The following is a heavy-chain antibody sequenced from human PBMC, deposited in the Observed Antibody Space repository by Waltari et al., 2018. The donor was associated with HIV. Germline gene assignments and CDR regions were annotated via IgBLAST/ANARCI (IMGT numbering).Heavy chain of an antibody. D-gene: IGHD3-22*01. CDR1: GFTFTNSD. J-gene: IGHJ4*02. CDR2: ISGSGGST. V-gene: IGHV3-23*04. Sequence: EVQLVESGGGLVQPGGSLRLSWAASGFTFTNSDMNWVRQAPGKGREWVSAISGSGGSTYYADSVKGRFTISRDNSKNTLYLQMNSLRAEDTAVYYCAKDDSTGSSGYYPFHYWGQGTLITVSS. CDR3: AKDDSTGSSGYYPFHY.